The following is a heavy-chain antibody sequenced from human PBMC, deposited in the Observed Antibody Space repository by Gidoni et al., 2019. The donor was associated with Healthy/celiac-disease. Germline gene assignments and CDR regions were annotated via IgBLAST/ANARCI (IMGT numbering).Heavy chain of an antibody. J-gene: IGHJ4*02. V-gene: IGHV4-30-2*01. CDR2: IYHSGST. CDR3: ARGVVATDSSPFDY. D-gene: IGHD5-12*01. CDR1: GGSISSGGYS. Sequence: QLQLQESGPGLVKPSQTLSLTCAVPGGSISSGGYSWSWIRQPPGKGLEWIGYIYHSGSTYYNPSLKSRVTISVDRSKNQFSLKLSSVTAADTAVYYCARGVVATDSSPFDYWGQGTLVTVSS.